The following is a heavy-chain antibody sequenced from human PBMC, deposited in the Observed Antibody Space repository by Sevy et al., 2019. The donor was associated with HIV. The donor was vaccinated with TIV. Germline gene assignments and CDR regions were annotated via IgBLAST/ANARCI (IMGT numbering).Heavy chain of an antibody. CDR2: IFPGDSDT. J-gene: IGHJ6*02. CDR3: ARARGIPHYYYGMDV. CDR1: GYSFTTYW. Sequence: GESLKISCKGSGYSFTTYWIGWVRQKPGKGLEWMGIIFPGDSDTRYSPSCQGQVTISADNSISTAYLQWGSLKASDTAIYYCARARGIPHYYYGMDVWGQGTTVTLSS. V-gene: IGHV5-51*01. D-gene: IGHD1-26*01.